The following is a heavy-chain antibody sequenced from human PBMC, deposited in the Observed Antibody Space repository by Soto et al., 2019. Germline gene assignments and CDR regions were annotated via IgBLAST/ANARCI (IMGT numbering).Heavy chain of an antibody. CDR1: GFSLSTSGVG. J-gene: IGHJ6*02. D-gene: IGHD2-15*01. V-gene: IGHV2-5*02. Sequence: QITLKESGPTLVKPTQTLTLTCTFSGFSLSTSGVGVAWIRQPPGKALEWLALIYWDGDKRYRPSLESRLTIXXXTXQNQLVLTMNNMDSVDTATYYCAYLPCSGGSCYWFSFSGMDVWGQGTTVTVSS. CDR2: IYWDGDK. CDR3: AYLPCSGGSCYWFSFSGMDV.